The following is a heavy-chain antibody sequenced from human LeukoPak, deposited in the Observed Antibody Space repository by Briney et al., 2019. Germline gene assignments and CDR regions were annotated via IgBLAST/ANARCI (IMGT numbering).Heavy chain of an antibody. Sequence: MTSETLSLTCSVSGASVSTTRYYWAWIRQPPGQGLQWIGSFHSSGSPFYNPSLESRITISLDASDNHFSLRLTSVTAADTAVYYCARRASSSEHFTPPFDFWGQGSLVIVSS. CDR3: ARRASSSEHFTPPFDF. J-gene: IGHJ4*02. D-gene: IGHD3-22*01. CDR2: FHSSGSP. V-gene: IGHV4-39*02. CDR1: GASVSTTRYY.